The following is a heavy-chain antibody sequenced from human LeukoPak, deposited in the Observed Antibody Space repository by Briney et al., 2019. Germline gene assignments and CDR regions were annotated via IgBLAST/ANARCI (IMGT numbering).Heavy chain of an antibody. Sequence: GGSLRLSCAASGFTFSSYGMHWVRQAPGEGLEWVAVISYDGSNKYYADSVKGRFTISRDNSKNTLYLQMNSLRAEDTAVYYCAELGITMIGGVWGKGTTVTISS. D-gene: IGHD3-10*02. CDR3: AELGITMIGGV. J-gene: IGHJ6*04. CDR2: ISYDGSNK. V-gene: IGHV3-30*18. CDR1: GFTFSSYG.